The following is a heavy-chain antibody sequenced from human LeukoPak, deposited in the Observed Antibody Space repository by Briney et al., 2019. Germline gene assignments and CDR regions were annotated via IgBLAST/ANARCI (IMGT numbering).Heavy chain of an antibody. Sequence: SETLSLTCNVYGVSISPYYWSWIRQPPGKGLEWIAYITYSGSINYNPSLKSRVTISVNMSKNQFSLKLDSVTAADTAVYYCARHLPPYVHIDIWGQGTEVTVSS. CDR3: ARHLPPYVHIDI. D-gene: IGHD3-16*01. CDR2: ITYSGSI. J-gene: IGHJ3*02. CDR1: GVSISPYY. V-gene: IGHV4-59*08.